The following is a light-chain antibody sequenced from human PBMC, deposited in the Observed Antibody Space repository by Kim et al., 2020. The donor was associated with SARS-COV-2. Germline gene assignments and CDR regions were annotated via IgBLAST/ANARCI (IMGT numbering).Light chain of an antibody. J-gene: IGLJ2*01. V-gene: IGLV3-19*01. CDR2: GKN. CDR3: NSRDSSGNHLV. Sequence: ALGQTVRIPCKGDSLRSYYASWYQQKPGQAPVLVIYGKNNRPSGIPDRFSGSSSGNTASLTITGAQAEDEADYYCNSRDSSGNHLVFGGGTQLTVL. CDR1: SLRSYY.